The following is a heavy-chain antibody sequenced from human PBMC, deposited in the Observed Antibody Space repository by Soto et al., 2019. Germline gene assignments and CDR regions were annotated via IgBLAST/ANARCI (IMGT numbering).Heavy chain of an antibody. CDR1: GGSISTYF. V-gene: IGHV4-59*01. CDR3: ARGKGYSELDASSFDP. D-gene: IGHD5-18*01. J-gene: IGHJ5*02. CDR2: VYYSGST. Sequence: SETLSLTCTVSGGSISTYFWSWIRQPPGKGLEWIGYVYYSGSTNYNPSLDSRVTMSVDTSKNHFSLKLTSVTAADTAVYYCARGKGYSELDASSFDPWGQGALVTVSS.